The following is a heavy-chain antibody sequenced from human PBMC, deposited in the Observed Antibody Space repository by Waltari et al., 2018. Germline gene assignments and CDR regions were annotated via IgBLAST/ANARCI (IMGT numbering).Heavy chain of an antibody. CDR1: GFTFKNYW. D-gene: IGHD1-1*01. Sequence: EVHLVQSGGGLIQPGGSLRLSCGVSGFTFKNYWVTWVRQAPGKGLEWVANINQDGRDKNYVDSVEGRFTSSRDNAQNSVYLQMNSLRAEDTAVYYCARDVPNGYFDYWGSGTLVTVSS. V-gene: IGHV3-7*01. CDR3: ARDVPNGYFDY. J-gene: IGHJ4*02. CDR2: INQDGRDK.